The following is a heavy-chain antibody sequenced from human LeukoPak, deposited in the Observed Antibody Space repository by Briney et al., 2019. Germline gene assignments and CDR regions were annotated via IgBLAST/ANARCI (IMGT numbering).Heavy chain of an antibody. CDR2: ISAYNGNT. D-gene: IGHD6-13*01. J-gene: IGHJ4*02. Sequence: AASVKVSCKASGYTFTSYGISWVRQAPGQGLEWMGWISAYNGNTNYAQKLQGRVTMTTDTSTSTAYVELRSLRSDDTAVYYCARAQSLTAPAGTFANSWGQGTLVTVSS. V-gene: IGHV1-18*01. CDR1: GYTFTSYG. CDR3: ARAQSLTAPAGTFANS.